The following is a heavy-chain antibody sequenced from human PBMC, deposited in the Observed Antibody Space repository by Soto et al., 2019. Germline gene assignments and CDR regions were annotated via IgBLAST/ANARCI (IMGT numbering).Heavy chain of an antibody. Sequence: ASVKVSCKASGYTFTSYYMHWVRQAPGQGLEWMGIINPSGGSTSYAQKFQGRVTMTRDTSTSTVYMELSSLRSEDTAVYYCARADIVVVPAAVPGFDNWGQGTLVTIAS. V-gene: IGHV1-46*03. D-gene: IGHD2-2*01. CDR1: GYTFTSYY. CDR2: INPSGGST. CDR3: ARADIVVVPAAVPGFDN. J-gene: IGHJ4*02.